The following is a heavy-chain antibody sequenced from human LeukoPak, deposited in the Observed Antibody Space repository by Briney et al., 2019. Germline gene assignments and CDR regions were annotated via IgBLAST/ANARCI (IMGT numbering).Heavy chain of an antibody. CDR1: GGSISSSSYY. J-gene: IGHJ4*02. Sequence: SETLSLTCTVSGGSISSSSYYWGWIRQPPGKGLEWIGSIYYSGSTYYNPSLKSRVAISVDTSKNQFSLKLSSVTAADTAVYYCAREVYSSGWLRVDYWSQGTLVTVSS. D-gene: IGHD6-19*01. CDR2: IYYSGST. CDR3: AREVYSSGWLRVDY. V-gene: IGHV4-39*02.